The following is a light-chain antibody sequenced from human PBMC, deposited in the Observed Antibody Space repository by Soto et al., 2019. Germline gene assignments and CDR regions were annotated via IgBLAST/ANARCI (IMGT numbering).Light chain of an antibody. CDR2: DVS. J-gene: IGLJ1*01. V-gene: IGLV2-14*01. CDR1: SSDVGGYNY. Sequence: QSVLTPPASLSGSTGQSITISCTGTSSDVGGYNYVSWYQQHPGKAPKLMIYDVSNRPSGVSNRFSGSKSGNTASLTISGLQAEDEADYYCSPYTSSSTLGYVFGTGTKVTVL. CDR3: SPYTSSSTLGYV.